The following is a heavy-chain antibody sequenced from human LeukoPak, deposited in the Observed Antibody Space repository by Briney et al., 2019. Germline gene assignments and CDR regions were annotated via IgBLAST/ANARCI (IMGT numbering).Heavy chain of an antibody. J-gene: IGHJ1*01. V-gene: IGHV4-59*01. CDR3: ASSFGEYFQH. CDR1: GGSISSYY. CDR2: IYYSGST. Sequence: SETLSLTCTVSGGSISSYYWSWIRQPPGKGLEWIWYIYYSGSTNYNPSLKSRVTISVDTSKNQFSLKLSSVTAADTAVYFCASSFGEYFQHWGQGTLVTVSS. D-gene: IGHD3-10*01.